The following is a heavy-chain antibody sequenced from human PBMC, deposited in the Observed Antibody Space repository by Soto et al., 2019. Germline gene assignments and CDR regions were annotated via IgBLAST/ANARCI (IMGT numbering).Heavy chain of an antibody. J-gene: IGHJ4*01. CDR3: VREELTRRFDY. V-gene: IGHV6-1*01. CDR2: TYFRSKWVF. Sequence: QTLSLTCAISGDSVSSDSAAWNWIRQSPSRGLGWLGRTYFRSKWVFDYAGSMKGRVTVSPDTAKNQFSLHLNSVTPEDTAVYYCVREELTRRFDYWGQGSLVTVSS. D-gene: IGHD3-9*01. CDR1: GDSVSSDSAA.